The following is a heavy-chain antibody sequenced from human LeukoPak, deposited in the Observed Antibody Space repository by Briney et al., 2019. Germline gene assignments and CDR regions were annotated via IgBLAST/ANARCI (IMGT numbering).Heavy chain of an antibody. CDR1: GFTFHKYW. V-gene: IGHV3-7*01. CDR3: AKDGCSGGSCYLLEYFQH. CDR2: INQDDSQV. D-gene: IGHD2-15*01. Sequence: GGSLRLSCAASGFTFHKYWLTWVRQAPGKGLEWVANINQDDSQVYYLESVEGRFTITRDNAKNSLHLQMNSLRAEDTAVYYCAKDGCSGGSCYLLEYFQHWGQGTLVTVSS. J-gene: IGHJ1*01.